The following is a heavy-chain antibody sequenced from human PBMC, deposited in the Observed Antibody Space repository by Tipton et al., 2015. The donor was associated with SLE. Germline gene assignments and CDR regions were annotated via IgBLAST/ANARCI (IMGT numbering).Heavy chain of an antibody. CDR2: IYDNGAA. D-gene: IGHD6-19*01. CDR3: ARDREQWRVRGNSFDP. J-gene: IGHJ5*02. V-gene: IGHV4-31*03. Sequence: TLSLTCTVSGGSVSSSHYYWGWIRQPPGKGLEWIGYIYDNGAAYYNPSLKSRVTISVDTSKNQFSLKLISVTAADTAVYYCARDREQWRVRGNSFDPWGQGTLVTVSS. CDR1: GGSVSSSHYY.